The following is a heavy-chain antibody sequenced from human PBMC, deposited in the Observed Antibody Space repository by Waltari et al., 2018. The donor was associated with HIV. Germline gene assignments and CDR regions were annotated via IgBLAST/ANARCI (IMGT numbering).Heavy chain of an antibody. CDR1: GINFNADA. CDR2: INVGTIFS. CDR3: AGGSAWLVNVLEI. D-gene: IGHD5-12*01. Sequence: QVQLVQSGAEVKKPGASVKVSCRASGINFNADAVHWVRQAPGQGLEGLGSINVGTIFSRYSQMFQGRLTFTRDTSETTIFMELRSLKSEDTAVYFCAGGSAWLVNVLEIWGQGTLVTVSS. V-gene: IGHV1-3*01. J-gene: IGHJ4*02.